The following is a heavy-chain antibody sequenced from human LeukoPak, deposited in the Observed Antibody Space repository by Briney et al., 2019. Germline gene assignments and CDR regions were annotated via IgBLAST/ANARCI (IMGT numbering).Heavy chain of an antibody. CDR2: ISYDGSNK. Sequence: GGSLRLSCAASGFTFSSYSMNWVRQAPGKGLEWVAVISYDGSNKYYADSVKGRFTISRDNSKNTLYLQMSSLRAEDTAVYYCATHNSEYLTMIHSSWGQGTLVTVSS. V-gene: IGHV3-30*03. J-gene: IGHJ4*02. CDR3: ATHNSEYLTMIHSS. CDR1: GFTFSSYS. D-gene: IGHD3-22*01.